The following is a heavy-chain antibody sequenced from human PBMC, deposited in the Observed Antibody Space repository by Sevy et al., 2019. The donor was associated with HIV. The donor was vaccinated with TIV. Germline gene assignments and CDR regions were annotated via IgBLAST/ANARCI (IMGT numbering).Heavy chain of an antibody. D-gene: IGHD1-1*01. V-gene: IGHV3-53*01. CDR1: GFTVSSNY. CDR2: IYSGGTT. CDR3: ARQGQLDDAFDI. Sequence: GGSLRLSCAASGFTVSSNYMSWIRQAPGKGLEWVSVIYSGGTTHYTDSVKGRFTISRGNSKNTLYFQMNSLRAEDTAVYYCARQGQLDDAFDIWGQGTMVTVSS. J-gene: IGHJ3*02.